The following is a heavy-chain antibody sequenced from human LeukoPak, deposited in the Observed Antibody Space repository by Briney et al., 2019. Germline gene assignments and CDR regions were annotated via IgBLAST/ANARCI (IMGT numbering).Heavy chain of an antibody. V-gene: IGHV3-23*01. CDR2: INAFGART. Sequence: AGGSLRLSCEASGFTFSGYAMSWVRQAPGKGLEWVSSINAFGARTYYADSVKGRFTISRDNSKNTLYLQMNSLRAEDTALYYCAKVALGYCSGSSCYYFDYGGQGTLVTVSS. D-gene: IGHD2-15*01. CDR1: GFTFSGYA. CDR3: AKVALGYCSGSSCYYFDY. J-gene: IGHJ4*02.